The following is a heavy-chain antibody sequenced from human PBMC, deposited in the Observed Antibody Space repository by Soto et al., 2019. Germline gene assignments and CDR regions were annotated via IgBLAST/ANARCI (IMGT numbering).Heavy chain of an antibody. D-gene: IGHD3-3*01. Sequence: GESLKISCAASGFTFSSYAMRWVRQAPGKGLEWVSAISGSGGSTYYADSVKGRFTISRDNSKNTLYLQMNSLRAEDTAVYYCAKEGGVRFLEWFLAKYYMDVWGKGTTVTVSS. J-gene: IGHJ6*03. CDR1: GFTFSSYA. CDR3: AKEGGVRFLEWFLAKYYMDV. CDR2: ISGSGGST. V-gene: IGHV3-23*01.